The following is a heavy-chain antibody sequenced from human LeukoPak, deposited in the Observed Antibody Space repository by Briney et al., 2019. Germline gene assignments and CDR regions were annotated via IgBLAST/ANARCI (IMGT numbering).Heavy chain of an antibody. Sequence: SVKVSCKASGGTFSSYAISWVRQAPGQGLEWMGGIIPIFGTANYAQKFQGRVTITADESTSTAYMELSSLRSEDTAAYYCAREARYYDILTGYYLFYFDYWGQGTLVTVSS. CDR3: AREARYYDILTGYYLFYFDY. J-gene: IGHJ4*02. CDR1: GGTFSSYA. CDR2: IIPIFGTA. D-gene: IGHD3-9*01. V-gene: IGHV1-69*13.